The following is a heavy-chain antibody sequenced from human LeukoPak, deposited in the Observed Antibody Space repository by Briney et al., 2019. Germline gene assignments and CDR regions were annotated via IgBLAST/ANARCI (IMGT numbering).Heavy chain of an antibody. CDR2: IYYSGST. J-gene: IGHJ3*02. V-gene: IGHV4-39*01. CDR3: ASQYYYDSSGYSRRAFDI. D-gene: IGHD3-22*01. Sequence: SETLSLTCTVSGGSISSSSYYWGWIRQPPGKGLEWVGSIYYSGSTYYNPSLKSRVTISVDTSKNQFSLKLSSVTAADTAVYYCASQYYYDSSGYSRRAFDIWGQGTMVTASS. CDR1: GGSISSSSYY.